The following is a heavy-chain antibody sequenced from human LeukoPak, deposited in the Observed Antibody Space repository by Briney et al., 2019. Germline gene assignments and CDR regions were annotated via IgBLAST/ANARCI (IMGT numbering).Heavy chain of an antibody. D-gene: IGHD3-10*01. CDR3: ARCTMVRGVSDY. CDR1: GGSFSGYY. V-gene: IGHV4-34*01. J-gene: IGHJ4*02. Sequence: SETLSLTCAVYGGSFSGYYWSWIRQPPGKGLEWIEEINHSGSTNYNPSLKSRVTISVDTSKNQFSLKLSSVTAADTAVYYCARCTMVRGVSDYWGQGTLVTVSS. CDR2: INHSGST.